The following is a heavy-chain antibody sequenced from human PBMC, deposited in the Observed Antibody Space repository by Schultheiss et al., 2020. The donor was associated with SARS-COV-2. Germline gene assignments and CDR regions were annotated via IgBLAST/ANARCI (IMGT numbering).Heavy chain of an antibody. J-gene: IGHJ4*02. CDR1: GYSFTSYW. Sequence: GGSLRLSCKGSGYSFTSYWIGWVRQMPGKGLEWMGIIYPGDSDTRYSPSFQGQVTISADKSISTAYLQWSSLKASDTAMYYCARLAFPNSGYPPYYFDYWGQGTLVTVSS. CDR3: ARLAFPNSGYPPYYFDY. V-gene: IGHV5-51*01. CDR2: IYPGDSDT. D-gene: IGHD3-22*01.